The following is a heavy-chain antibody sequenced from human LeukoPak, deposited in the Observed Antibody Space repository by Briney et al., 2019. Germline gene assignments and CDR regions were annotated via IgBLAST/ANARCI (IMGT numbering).Heavy chain of an antibody. CDR1: GFTVSSNC. D-gene: IGHD3-10*01. Sequence: GGSLRLSCAASGFTVSSNCMSWVRQAPGKGLEWVSVIYSGGSTYYADSVKGRFTISRDNSKNTLYLQMNSLRAEDTAVYYCARARGSGSPFGYWGQGTLVTVSS. CDR3: ARARGSGSPFGY. CDR2: IYSGGST. J-gene: IGHJ4*02. V-gene: IGHV3-53*01.